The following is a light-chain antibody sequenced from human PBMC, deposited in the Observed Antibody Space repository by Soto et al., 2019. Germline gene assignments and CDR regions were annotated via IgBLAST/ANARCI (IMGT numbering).Light chain of an antibody. CDR2: RNN. CDR3: AAWDDTLDAQV. CDR1: RSNIGRNF. Sequence: QSVLTQSPSASGTPEQRVTLSCSGSRSNIGRNFAYWYQHVPGTAPRLLIQRNNERPSGVPDRFSGSKSGTSVSLAISGLRSDDEATYYCAAWDDTLDAQVFGGGTQLTVL. J-gene: IGLJ3*02. V-gene: IGLV1-47*01.